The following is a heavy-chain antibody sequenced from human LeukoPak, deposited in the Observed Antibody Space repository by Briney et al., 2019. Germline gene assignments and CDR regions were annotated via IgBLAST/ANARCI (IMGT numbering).Heavy chain of an antibody. CDR2: IYYTGST. CDR1: GHSIINSFY. CDR3: ARSGADTLYDAFDI. Sequence: PSETLSLTCTVSGHSIINSFYWGWIRQSPGKGLEWIGSIYYTGSTYYNPSLKSRVTISVDTSKNQFSLKLISVTAADTAVYYCARSGADTLYDAFDIWGQGTMVTVSS. J-gene: IGHJ3*02. V-gene: IGHV4-38-2*02. D-gene: IGHD1-26*01.